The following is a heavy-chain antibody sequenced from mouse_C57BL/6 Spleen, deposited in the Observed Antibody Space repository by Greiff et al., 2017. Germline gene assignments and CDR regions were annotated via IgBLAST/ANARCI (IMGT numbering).Heavy chain of an antibody. J-gene: IGHJ3*01. Sequence: QVQLQQPGAELVKPGASVKMSCKASGYTFTSYWITWVKQRPGQGLEWIGDIYPGSGSTNYNEKFTSKATVTVDTSSSTAYMQLSSLTSEDSAVYYCARSGVAWFAYWGQGTLVTVSA. CDR2: IYPGSGST. CDR1: GYTFTSYW. V-gene: IGHV1-55*01. D-gene: IGHD3-1*01. CDR3: ARSGVAWFAY.